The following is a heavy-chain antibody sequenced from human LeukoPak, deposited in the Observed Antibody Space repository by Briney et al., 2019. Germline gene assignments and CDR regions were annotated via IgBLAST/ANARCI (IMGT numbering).Heavy chain of an antibody. Sequence: SETLSLTCTVSGGSITSYYWNWIRQPAGERLEWIGRISTSGNTNYNPSLTSRVTMSVDTSKNQLSLRLSSVTAADTAVYYCVRDQNWLIDYWGQGTLVTVSS. CDR1: GGSITSYY. V-gene: IGHV4-4*07. CDR3: VRDQNWLIDY. D-gene: IGHD1-1*01. CDR2: ISTSGNT. J-gene: IGHJ4*02.